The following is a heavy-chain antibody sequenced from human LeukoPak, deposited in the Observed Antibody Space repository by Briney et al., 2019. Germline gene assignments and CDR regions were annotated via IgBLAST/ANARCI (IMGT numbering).Heavy chain of an antibody. CDR1: GFTVSNDY. CDR2: VWHDDNQK. D-gene: IGHD1-26*01. V-gene: IGHV3-33*08. J-gene: IGHJ3*01. Sequence: GGSLRLSCAASGFTVSNDYMAWVRQAPGKGLEWVAVVWHDDNQKYYADSVKGRFTISKDNSKNTVYLQMNSLRAEDTATYYCARDGSTYTINFYQALDVWGQGTMVTVSS. CDR3: ARDGSTYTINFYQALDV.